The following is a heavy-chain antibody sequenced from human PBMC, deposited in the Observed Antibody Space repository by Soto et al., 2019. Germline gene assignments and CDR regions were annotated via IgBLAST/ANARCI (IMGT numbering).Heavy chain of an antibody. J-gene: IGHJ4*02. Sequence: SETLSLTCAVSGYSISTGFNWAWIRQPPGKGLEWIGSIYHSGSTYYNLSLKSRVTISSDASKNQFSLKLSSVTAADTAMYYCARMGPSYCSGSSCYPEGVWIDYWGQGTQGTV. D-gene: IGHD2-15*01. CDR1: GYSISTGFN. CDR2: IYHSGST. CDR3: ARMGPSYCSGSSCYPEGVWIDY. V-gene: IGHV4-38-2*01.